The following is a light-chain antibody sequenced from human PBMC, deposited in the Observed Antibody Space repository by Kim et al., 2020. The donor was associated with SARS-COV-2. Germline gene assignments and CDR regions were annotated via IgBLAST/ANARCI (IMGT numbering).Light chain of an antibody. Sequence: DIQMTQSPLSLSASVGDRVLITCRASESISDSLAWYQQKPGKVPKLLISKASILKAGVPSRFSGSGSGTEFTLTSTSLQPDDFATYFFKHYRCHPTFGQGTKVDIK. CDR1: ESISDS. V-gene: IGKV1-5*03. CDR2: KAS. J-gene: IGKJ1*01. CDR3: KHYRCHPT.